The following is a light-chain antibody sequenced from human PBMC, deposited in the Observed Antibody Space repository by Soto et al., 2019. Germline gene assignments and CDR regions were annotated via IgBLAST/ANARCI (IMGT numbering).Light chain of an antibody. CDR3: QQASSFPHT. CDR1: QDINKW. V-gene: IGKV1-12*01. J-gene: IGKJ2*01. Sequence: DIQMTQSPSSVSAPVGDRVTISCRASQDINKWLAWYQQKPGKAPKLPISAASTLQSGVPSRFSGSGSGTEFTLTIQSLQPDDIATYYCQQASSFPHTFGQGTKLEIK. CDR2: AAS.